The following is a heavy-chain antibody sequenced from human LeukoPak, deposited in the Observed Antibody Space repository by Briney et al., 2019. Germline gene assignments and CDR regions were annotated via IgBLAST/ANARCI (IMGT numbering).Heavy chain of an antibody. D-gene: IGHD3-10*01. CDR1: GGSFSGYY. CDR2: INLRVST. J-gene: IGHJ5*02. V-gene: IGHV4-34*01. Sequence: KASETLSLTCAVYGGSFSGYYWSWIRPPPGKGLEWIGEINLRVSTNYNPSLKSRVTISVDTSKTQFSLKLSSVTAAHTAVYYCARATKHGSGSYPRLFDPGGQGTLVTVSS. CDR3: ARATKHGSGSYPRLFDP.